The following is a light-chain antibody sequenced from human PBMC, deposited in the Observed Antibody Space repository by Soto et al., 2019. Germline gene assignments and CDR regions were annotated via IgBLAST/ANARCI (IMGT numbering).Light chain of an antibody. Sequence: QSVLTQPPSASGAPGQRVTISCSGSASNIGRDPVNWYQQVPGTAPKLLIYENNHRPSGVPDRFSGSKSGTSASLVISGLQSEDEAEYISAGWDGSLKGFVFGTGPKLTAL. CDR2: ENN. V-gene: IGLV1-44*01. CDR1: ASNIGRDP. J-gene: IGLJ1*01. CDR3: AGWDGSLKGFV.